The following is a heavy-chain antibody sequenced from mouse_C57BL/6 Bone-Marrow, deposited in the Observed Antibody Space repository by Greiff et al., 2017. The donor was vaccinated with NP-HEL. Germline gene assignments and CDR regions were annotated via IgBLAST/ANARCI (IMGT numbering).Heavy chain of an antibody. V-gene: IGHV1-9*01. CDR2: ILPGSGST. CDR3: ARLDSNYDWFAY. CDR1: GYTFTGYW. Sequence: QVQLQQSGAELMKPGASVKLSCKATGYTFTGYWIEWVKQRPGHGLEWIGEILPGSGSTNYNEKFKGKATFTADTSSNTAYMQLSSLTTEVYASEYCARLDSNYDWFAYWGQGTLVTVSA. D-gene: IGHD2-5*01. J-gene: IGHJ3*01.